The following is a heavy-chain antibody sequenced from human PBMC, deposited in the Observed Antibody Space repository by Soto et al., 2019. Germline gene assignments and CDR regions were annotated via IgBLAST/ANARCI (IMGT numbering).Heavy chain of an antibody. CDR1: GYNFTTYW. CDR3: ARHNKNGYTFVTFXI. Sequence: PGESLXISCKGSGYNFTTYWIGWVRQMPGKGLEWMGIIYTGDSDTRYSPSFQGQVTISADKSISTAYLQWSSLKASETAMYYYARHNKNGYTFVTFXIWGQGTMVXVSS. V-gene: IGHV5-51*01. D-gene: IGHD5-12*01. J-gene: IGHJ3*02. CDR2: IYTGDSDT.